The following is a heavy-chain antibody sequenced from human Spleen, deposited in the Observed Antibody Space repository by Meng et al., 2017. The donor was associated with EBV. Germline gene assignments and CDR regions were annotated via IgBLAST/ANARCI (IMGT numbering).Heavy chain of an antibody. CDR3: ARENYDILTGYSTNWFDP. D-gene: IGHD3-9*01. CDR2: INTNTGNP. CDR1: GYTFISCD. Sequence: QRGESESEVKKPGASGKVACKAAGYTFISCDMTWVRQAPGQGLEWMGWINTNTGNPTYAQGFTGRFVFSLDTSVSTAYLQISSLKAEDTAVYYCARENYDILTGYSTNWFDPWGQGTLVTVSS. V-gene: IGHV7-4-1*02. J-gene: IGHJ5*02.